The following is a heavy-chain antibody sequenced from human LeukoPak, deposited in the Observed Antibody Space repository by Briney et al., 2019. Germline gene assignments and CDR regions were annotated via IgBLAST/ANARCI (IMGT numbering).Heavy chain of an antibody. CDR2: IYSGGST. CDR1: GFTVSSNY. V-gene: IGHV3-66*01. J-gene: IGHJ5*02. Sequence: QPGGSLRLSCAASGFTVSSNYMSWVRQAPGKGLEWVSVIYSGGSTYYADSVKGRFTISRDNSKNTLYLQMNSLRAEDTAVYYCARDTGDSSGFNWFDPWGQGTLVTVSS. D-gene: IGHD3-22*01. CDR3: ARDTGDSSGFNWFDP.